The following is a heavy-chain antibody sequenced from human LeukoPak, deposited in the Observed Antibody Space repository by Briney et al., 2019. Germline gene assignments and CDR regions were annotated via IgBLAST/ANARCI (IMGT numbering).Heavy chain of an antibody. Sequence: GGSLRLSCAASAITFSTYAMSWVRQAPGKGLECVSVISGGAGSTYYADSVKGRFTISRDNSKNTLHLQMNSLRAEDTAVYYCAKDKYNFWSGSNYYYMDVWGKGTTVTVSS. CDR3: AKDKYNFWSGSNYYYMDV. J-gene: IGHJ6*03. CDR1: AITFSTYA. V-gene: IGHV3-23*01. D-gene: IGHD3-3*01. CDR2: ISGGAGST.